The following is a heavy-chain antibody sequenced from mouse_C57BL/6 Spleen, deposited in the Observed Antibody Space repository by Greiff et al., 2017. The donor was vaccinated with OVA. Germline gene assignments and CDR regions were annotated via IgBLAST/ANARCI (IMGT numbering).Heavy chain of an antibody. V-gene: IGHV1-61*01. D-gene: IGHD2-3*01. CDR3: SRRGQNDDAFDY. J-gene: IGHJ2*01. CDR2: IYPSDSET. Sequence: VQLQQPGAELVRPGSSVKLSCKASGYTFTSYWMDWVKQRPGQGLEWIGNIYPSDSETHYNQKFKDKATLTVDKSSSTAYMQLSSLTSEDSAVYYCSRRGQNDDAFDYWGQGTTLTVSS. CDR1: GYTFTSYW.